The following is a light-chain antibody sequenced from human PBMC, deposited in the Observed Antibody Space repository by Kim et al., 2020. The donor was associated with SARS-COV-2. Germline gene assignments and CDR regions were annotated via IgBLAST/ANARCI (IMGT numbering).Light chain of an antibody. V-gene: IGKV1-5*01. J-gene: IGKJ4*01. CDR3: QQYDSNSVS. Sequence: ASVGDRVTSTGRASENIARRLAWLQQKPGKAPKLLIYDASTLESGVPSRFSGSGSETEFTLTITSLHPDDFATYYCQQYDSNSVSFGGGTKVDIK. CDR2: DAS. CDR1: ENIARR.